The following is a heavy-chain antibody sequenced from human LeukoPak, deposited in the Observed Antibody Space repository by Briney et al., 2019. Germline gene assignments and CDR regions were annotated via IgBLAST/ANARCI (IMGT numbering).Heavy chain of an antibody. J-gene: IGHJ4*02. CDR2: INPEGSEK. V-gene: IGHV3-7*01. CDR1: GLTFSSSW. D-gene: IGHD5-18*01. CDR3: ARDLAYSRLDY. Sequence: GTSLRLSCAGSGLTFSSSWMDWVRQAPGKGLEWVASINPEGSEKYSADSVKGRFTLSRDNAKNSLYLQMDSLRVEDTAFYYCARDLAYSRLDYWGQGMLATVS.